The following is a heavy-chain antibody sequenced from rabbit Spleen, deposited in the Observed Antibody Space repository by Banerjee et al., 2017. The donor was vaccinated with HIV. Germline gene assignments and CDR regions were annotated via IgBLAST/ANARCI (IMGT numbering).Heavy chain of an antibody. Sequence: EESGGDLVKPEGSLTLTCTASGFSFSSSYWICWVRQAPGKGLEWIGYIDPVFGTTHYANWVNGRFSISRENAQNTVFLQMTSLTAADTATYFCARDGAGGSYFALWGPGTLVTVS. CDR2: IDPVFGTT. D-gene: IGHD8-1*01. CDR1: GFSFSSSYW. V-gene: IGHV1S45*01. CDR3: ARDGAGGSYFAL. J-gene: IGHJ4*01.